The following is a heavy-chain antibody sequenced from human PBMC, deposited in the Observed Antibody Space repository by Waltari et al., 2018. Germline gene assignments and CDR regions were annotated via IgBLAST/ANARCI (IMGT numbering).Heavy chain of an antibody. CDR1: GITFSDSS. D-gene: IGHD1-1*01. CDR2: IRSEANSYAT. CDR3: TRSGTTTVAFDI. Sequence: EVQLVDSGGDLVQPGGSLKLSCAASGITFSDSSIHWVRQAPGKGLDGVGRIRSEANSYATAFAASVNGRFTIFRDDSKKTAYLQMNTLMSEDTALYYCTRSGTTTVAFDIWGQGTMVTVSS. J-gene: IGHJ3*02. V-gene: IGHV3-73*01.